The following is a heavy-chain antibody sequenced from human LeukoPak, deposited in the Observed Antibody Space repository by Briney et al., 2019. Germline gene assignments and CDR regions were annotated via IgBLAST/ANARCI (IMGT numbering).Heavy chain of an antibody. V-gene: IGHV4-38-2*01. CDR3: ARHWYYDFWSGYSGVAFDI. CDR2: IYRSGST. J-gene: IGHJ3*02. Sequence: SETLSLTCAVSGYSISSGYYRGWIRPPPGKGLEWIGSIYRSGSTHYNPSLQSRVTIPVDTSKNQFPLTLSPVTAADPAYDYCARHWYYDFWSGYSGVAFDIWGQGTMVTVSS. CDR1: GYSISSGYY. D-gene: IGHD3-3*01.